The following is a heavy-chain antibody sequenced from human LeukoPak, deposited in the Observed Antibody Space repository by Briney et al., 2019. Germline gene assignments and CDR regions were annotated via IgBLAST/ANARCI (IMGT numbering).Heavy chain of an antibody. CDR1: GGSFSGYY. V-gene: IGHV4-34*01. Sequence: SETLSLTCAVYGGSFSGYYWSWIRQPPGKGLEWIGEINHSGSTNYNPSLKSRVTISVDTSKNQFSLKLSSVTAADTAVYYCASPVVTEGPWGQGTLVSVSS. J-gene: IGHJ4*02. D-gene: IGHD4-23*01. CDR2: INHSGST. CDR3: ASPVVTEGP.